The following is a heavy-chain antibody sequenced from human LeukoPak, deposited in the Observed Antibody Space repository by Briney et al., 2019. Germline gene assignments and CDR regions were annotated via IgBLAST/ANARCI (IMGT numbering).Heavy chain of an antibody. D-gene: IGHD6-19*01. Sequence: GGSLRLSCAASRFTFSNYGVNWVRQAPGKGLEWVSYINSRSSTIYYADSVRGRFTISRDNAKNSLYLQMNSLKAEDTAVYYCASRVGYSSGWSGNGMDVWGQGTTVTVSS. CDR1: RFTFSNYG. V-gene: IGHV3-48*01. J-gene: IGHJ6*02. CDR3: ASRVGYSSGWSGNGMDV. CDR2: INSRSSTI.